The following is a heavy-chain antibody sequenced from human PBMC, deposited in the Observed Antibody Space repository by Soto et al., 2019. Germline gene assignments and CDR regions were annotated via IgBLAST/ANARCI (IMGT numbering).Heavy chain of an antibody. CDR1: GGSFSGYY. CDR3: ARGRRAITVVVVAATPNYFDY. Sequence: SETLSLTCAVYGGSFSGYYWSWIRQPPGKGLEWIGEINHSGSTNYNPSLKSRVTISVDTSKNQFSLKLSSVTAADTAVYYCARGRRAITVVVVAATPNYFDYWGQGTLVTVSS. V-gene: IGHV4-34*01. CDR2: INHSGST. D-gene: IGHD2-15*01. J-gene: IGHJ4*02.